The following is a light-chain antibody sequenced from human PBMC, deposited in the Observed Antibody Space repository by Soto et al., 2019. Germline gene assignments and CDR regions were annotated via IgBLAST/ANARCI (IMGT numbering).Light chain of an antibody. Sequence: VMAHSPATLSVSPGESATLSSSASQSVSSNLAWYQQKPGQAPRLLIYGASTRATGIPARFSGSGSGTEFTLTISSLQSEDFAVYYCQQYNNWPLTFGQGTRLEIK. CDR3: QQYNNWPLT. CDR1: QSVSSN. V-gene: IGKV3-15*01. CDR2: GAS. J-gene: IGKJ5*01.